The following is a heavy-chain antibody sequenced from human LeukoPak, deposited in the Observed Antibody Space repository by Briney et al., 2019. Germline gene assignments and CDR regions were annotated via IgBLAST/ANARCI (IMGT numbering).Heavy chain of an antibody. V-gene: IGHV1-24*01. J-gene: IGHJ5*02. CDR2: FDPEDGET. CDR3: ATATGSHNWLDP. CDR1: GYTLTELS. Sequence: ASVKVSCKVSGYTLTELSMHWVQQAPGKGLEWMGGFDPEDGETIYAQKFQGRATMTEDTSTDTAYMELSSLRSEDTAVYYCATATGSHNWLDPWGQGTLVTVSS. D-gene: IGHD1-26*01.